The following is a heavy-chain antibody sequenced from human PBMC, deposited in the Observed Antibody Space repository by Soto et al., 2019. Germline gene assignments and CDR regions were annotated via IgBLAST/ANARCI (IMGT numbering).Heavy chain of an antibody. CDR2: ISYDGSNK. CDR1: GFTFSSYA. V-gene: IGHV3-30-3*01. J-gene: IGHJ5*02. Sequence: QVQLVESGGGVVQPGRSLRLSCAASGFTFSSYAMHWVRQAPGKGLEWVAVISYDGSNKYYADSVKGRFTISRDKSKNTLYLQMNRLRAEDTAVYYWARDLEVAVAGAWGQGTLVTVSS. D-gene: IGHD6-19*01. CDR3: ARDLEVAVAGA.